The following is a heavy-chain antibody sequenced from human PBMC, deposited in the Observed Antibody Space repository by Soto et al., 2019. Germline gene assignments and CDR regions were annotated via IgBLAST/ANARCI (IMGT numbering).Heavy chain of an antibody. CDR2: IYYSGST. CDR1: RGSIGSGGYY. J-gene: IGHJ3*02. Sequence: RSLTCIVSRGSIGSGGYYWSRIRQHPEKCLEWIGDIYYSGSTYYNPSLKSRVTISVDTCKNQFSLKLSSVAAADTVVYYCARGDDAFDIWGQGTMVTVSS. V-gene: IGHV4-31*03. D-gene: IGHD1-26*01. CDR3: ARGDDAFDI.